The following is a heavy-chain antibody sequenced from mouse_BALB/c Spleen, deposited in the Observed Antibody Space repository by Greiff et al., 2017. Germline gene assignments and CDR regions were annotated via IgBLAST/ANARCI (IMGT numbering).Heavy chain of an antibody. Sequence: DLVKPGASVKLSCKASGYTFTSYWINWIKQRPGQGLEWIGRIAPGSGSTYYNEMFKGKATLTVDTSSSTAYIQLSSLSSEDSAVYFCARREYYGGYAMDDWGQGTSVTVSS. V-gene: IGHV1S41*01. J-gene: IGHJ4*01. CDR2: IAPGSGST. CDR3: ARREYYGGYAMDD. CDR1: GYTFTSYW. D-gene: IGHD1-1*01.